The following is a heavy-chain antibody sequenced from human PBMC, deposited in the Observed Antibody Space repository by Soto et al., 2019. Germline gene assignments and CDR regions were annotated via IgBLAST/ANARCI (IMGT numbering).Heavy chain of an antibody. J-gene: IGHJ4*02. D-gene: IGHD6-13*01. Sequence: GGSLRLSCAASGFTFSSYGMHWVRQAPGKGLEWVAVIWYDGSNKYYVDSVKGRFTISRDNSKNTLYLQMNSLRAEDTAVYYCILNGYSSSWYSPLGYYFDYWGQGTLVTVSS. CDR3: ILNGYSSSWYSPLGYYFDY. CDR2: IWYDGSNK. V-gene: IGHV3-30*02. CDR1: GFTFSSYG.